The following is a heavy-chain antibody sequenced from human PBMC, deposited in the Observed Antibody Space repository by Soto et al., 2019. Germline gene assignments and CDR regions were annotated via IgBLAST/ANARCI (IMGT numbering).Heavy chain of an antibody. V-gene: IGHV3-30-3*01. CDR3: AREKTVGGIRLDN. CDR1: GFTCTNYP. D-gene: IGHD1-26*01. Sequence: QVQLVESGGGVVQPGRSLRLSCAASGFTCTNYPLHWVRQAPGKGLEWVAVVSHAGIKTYYADAVKGRFTISSDNYKHTLYRQLNRLRTEDTAVFYCAREKTVGGIRLDNWGQGTLVTVSS. CDR2: VSHAGIKT. J-gene: IGHJ4*02.